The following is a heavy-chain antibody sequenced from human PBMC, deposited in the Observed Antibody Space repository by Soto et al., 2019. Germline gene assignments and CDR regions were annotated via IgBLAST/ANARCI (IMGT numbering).Heavy chain of an antibody. CDR3: AHSGGWRRGGGFHI. Sequence: QITLKESGPTLVKPTQTLTLTCTFSGLSLTTSGVGVGWIRQPPGKALEWLALIYWDDDRRYSTSLKSRLTVTKNTSKVQVVLTMTNLDTVDTSTSSCAHSGGWRRGGGFHIGGQGTLVRVS. CDR1: GLSLTTSGVG. CDR2: IYWDDDR. J-gene: IGHJ3*02. D-gene: IGHD2-15*01. V-gene: IGHV2-5*02.